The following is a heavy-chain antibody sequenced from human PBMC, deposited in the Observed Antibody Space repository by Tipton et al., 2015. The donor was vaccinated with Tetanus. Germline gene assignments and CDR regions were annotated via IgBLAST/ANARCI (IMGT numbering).Heavy chain of an antibody. V-gene: IGHV1-69*01. D-gene: IGHD4-17*01. CDR3: ARDPPDDYGDYWFPVY. CDR1: GGTFSSYA. Sequence: QLVQSGAEVKKPGSSVKVSCKASGGTFSSYAISWVRQAPGQGLEWMGGIIPIIGTANYAQKFQGRVTITADESTSTAYMELSSLRSEDTAVYYCARDPPDDYGDYWFPVYWGQGTLVTVSS. J-gene: IGHJ4*02. CDR2: IIPIIGTA.